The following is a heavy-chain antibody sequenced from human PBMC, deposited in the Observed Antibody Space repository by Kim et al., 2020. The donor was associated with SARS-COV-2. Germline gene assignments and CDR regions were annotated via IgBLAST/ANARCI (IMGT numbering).Heavy chain of an antibody. D-gene: IGHD2-21*01. J-gene: IGHJ4*02. Sequence: GGSLRLSCAASGFTFSDYYMSWIRQAPGKGLEWVSYISSSSSYTNYADSVKGRFTISRDNARNSLYLQMNSLRAEDTAVYYCAGARYFFRNDYWGQGTLVTVSS. CDR3: AGARYFFRNDY. CDR2: ISSSSSYT. V-gene: IGHV3-11*06. CDR1: GFTFSDYY.